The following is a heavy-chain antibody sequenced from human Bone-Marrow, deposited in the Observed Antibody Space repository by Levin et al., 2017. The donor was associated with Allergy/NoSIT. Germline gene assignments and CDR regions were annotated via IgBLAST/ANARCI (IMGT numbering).Heavy chain of an antibody. D-gene: IGHD6-6*01. J-gene: IGHJ4*02. Sequence: GESLKISCKASGYTFTNQWIAWVRQMPGKGLEWMGLIYPGDSDTRYSPSFQGQVTMSVDKSISTAYLEWSSLKASDTAVYFCAKSGSSLEYWGQGTLVTVSS. CDR1: GYTFTNQW. V-gene: IGHV5-51*01. CDR3: AKSGSSLEY. CDR2: IYPGDSDT.